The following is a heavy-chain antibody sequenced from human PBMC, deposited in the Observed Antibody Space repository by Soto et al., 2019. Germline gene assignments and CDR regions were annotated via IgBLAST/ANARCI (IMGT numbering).Heavy chain of an antibody. CDR2: ISVYNGNT. CDR3: ARVEQSLLYQF. V-gene: IGHV1-18*04. D-gene: IGHD2-2*02. J-gene: IGHJ4*02. Sequence: ASVKVSCKASGYNFTSYGISWVRQAPGQGLECMGWISVYNGNTHYAQKFQGRVTMTADASTSTAYMELRSLRSDDTAVYYCARVEQSLLYQFWGLGTLVTVSS. CDR1: GYNFTSYG.